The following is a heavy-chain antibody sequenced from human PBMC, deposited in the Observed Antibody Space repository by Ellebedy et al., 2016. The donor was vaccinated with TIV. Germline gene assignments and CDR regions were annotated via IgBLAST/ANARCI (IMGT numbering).Heavy chain of an antibody. V-gene: IGHV3-49*03. CDR1: GFTFGDYA. CDR3: TRGYDSSGYYHRDWLDP. Sequence: GESLKISXTASGFTFGDYAMSWFRQAPGKGLEWVGFIRSKAYGGTTEYAASVKGRFTISRDDSKSIAYLQMNSLKTEDTAVYYCTRGYDSSGYYHRDWLDPWGQGTLVTVSS. CDR2: IRSKAYGGTT. D-gene: IGHD3-22*01. J-gene: IGHJ5*02.